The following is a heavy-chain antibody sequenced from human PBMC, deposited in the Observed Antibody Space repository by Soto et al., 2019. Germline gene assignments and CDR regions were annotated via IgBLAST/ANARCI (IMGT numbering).Heavy chain of an antibody. J-gene: IGHJ4*02. D-gene: IGHD6-13*01. Sequence: GGSLRLSCAASGFTFSSYAMSWVRQAPGKGLEWVSAISGNGGSTYYADSVKGRFTISRDNSKNTLYLQMNSLRAEDTAVYYCAGGTTIAAAIPIAWGQGTLVTVSS. CDR1: GFTFSSYA. CDR3: AGGTTIAAAIPIA. V-gene: IGHV3-23*01. CDR2: ISGNGGST.